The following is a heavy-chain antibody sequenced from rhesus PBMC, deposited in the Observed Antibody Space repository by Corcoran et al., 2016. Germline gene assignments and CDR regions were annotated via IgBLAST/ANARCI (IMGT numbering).Heavy chain of an antibody. CDR1: GGSIGSNY. Sequence: QLQLQESGPGLVKPSETLSLTCAVSGGSIGSNYWSWIRQPPGKGLEWIGRIAGSGGSPAYNPSLKRRVTISTDTSKNQFSLQLSSVTAADTAVYYCARGIAGTTRYYYGLDSWGQGVVVTVSS. D-gene: IGHD1-20*01. V-gene: IGHV4-173*01. CDR3: ARGIAGTTRYYYGLDS. CDR2: IAGSGGSP. J-gene: IGHJ6*01.